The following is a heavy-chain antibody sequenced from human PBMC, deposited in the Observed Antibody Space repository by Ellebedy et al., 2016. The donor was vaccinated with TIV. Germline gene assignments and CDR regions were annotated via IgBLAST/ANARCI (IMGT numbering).Heavy chain of an antibody. CDR1: GFTFSSYW. Sequence: GESLKISCAASGFTFSSYWMHWVRQAPGKGLVWVSRINSDGSSATYADSVKGRFTISRDNAKNSLYLQMNSLRAEDTALYYCARDLRGYNNYWGQGTLVTVSS. J-gene: IGHJ4*02. CDR3: ARDLRGYNNY. V-gene: IGHV3-74*01. CDR2: INSDGSSA. D-gene: IGHD5-24*01.